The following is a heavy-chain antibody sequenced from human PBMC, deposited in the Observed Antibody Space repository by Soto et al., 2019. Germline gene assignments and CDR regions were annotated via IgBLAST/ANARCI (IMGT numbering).Heavy chain of an antibody. Sequence: GGSLRLSCAASGFTFSSYSMNWVRQAPGKGLEWVSSISSSSSYIYYADSVKGRFTISRDNAKNSLYLQMNSLRAEDTAVYYCARESGYYTYGMDDWGQGTTVTVPS. CDR1: GFTFSSYS. CDR2: ISSSSSYI. D-gene: IGHD3-3*01. J-gene: IGHJ6*02. CDR3: ARESGYYTYGMDD. V-gene: IGHV3-21*01.